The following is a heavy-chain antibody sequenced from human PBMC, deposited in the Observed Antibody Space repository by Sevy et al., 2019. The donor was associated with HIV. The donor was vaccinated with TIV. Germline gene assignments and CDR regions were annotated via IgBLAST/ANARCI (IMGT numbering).Heavy chain of an antibody. Sequence: GGSLRLSCAASGFAFSNYRMNWVRQAPGKGLEWVSYISSSSTTIYYADSVKGRFTISRDNAKNSLYLQMNSLSDEDTAVYYCARGMSTTSHFAFDIWGQGTMVTVSS. V-gene: IGHV3-48*02. CDR2: ISSSSTTI. CDR3: ARGMSTTSHFAFDI. CDR1: GFAFSNYR. J-gene: IGHJ3*02. D-gene: IGHD1-26*01.